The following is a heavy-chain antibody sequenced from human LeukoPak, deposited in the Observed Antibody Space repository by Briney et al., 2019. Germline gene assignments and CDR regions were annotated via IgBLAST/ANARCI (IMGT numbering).Heavy chain of an antibody. CDR2: IRQDGNEK. Sequence: GGSLRLSCAASGFTLSSHWMSWVGQAAGKGVEWVDHIRQDGNEKQYMESVRGRLTISRDNTKNSMYLQMDSLRDEDTAVYYCARAGRSFYGGSSDYWGQGTLVTVSS. CDR3: ARAGRSFYGGSSDY. J-gene: IGHJ4*02. D-gene: IGHD4-23*01. V-gene: IGHV3-7*01. CDR1: GFTLSSHW.